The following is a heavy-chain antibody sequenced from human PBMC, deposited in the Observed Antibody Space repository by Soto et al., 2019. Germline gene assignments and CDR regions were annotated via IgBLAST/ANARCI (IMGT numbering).Heavy chain of an antibody. D-gene: IGHD6-6*01. CDR1: GYTFTGYY. CDR2: INPNSGGT. Sequence: EASVKVSCKASGYTFTGYYIHWVRQAPGQGLEWVGWINPNSGGTNYAQKFQGRVTMTRDTSISTAYMEVSRLTSDDTAVYYCARGGYSSSSGSDYWGQGTLVTVSS. CDR3: ARGGYSSSSGSDY. J-gene: IGHJ4*02. V-gene: IGHV1-2*02.